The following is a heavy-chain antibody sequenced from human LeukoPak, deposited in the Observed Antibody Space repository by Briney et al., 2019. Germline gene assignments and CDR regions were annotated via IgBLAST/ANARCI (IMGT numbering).Heavy chain of an antibody. V-gene: IGHV1-69*06. D-gene: IGHD2-2*02. J-gene: IGHJ5*02. Sequence: SVTVSCKASGGTFSSYAISWVRQAPGQGLEWMGGIIPIFGTANYAQKFQGRVTITADKSTSTAYIELSSLRSEDTAVYYCARDRPAAIGGWFDPWGQGTLVTVSS. CDR1: GGTFSSYA. CDR3: ARDRPAAIGGWFDP. CDR2: IIPIFGTA.